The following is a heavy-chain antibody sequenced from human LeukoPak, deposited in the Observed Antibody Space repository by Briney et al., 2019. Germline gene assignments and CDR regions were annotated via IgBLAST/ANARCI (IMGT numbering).Heavy chain of an antibody. V-gene: IGHV1-2*02. J-gene: IGHJ3*02. CDR2: SNTNRGGG. D-gene: IGHD7-27*01. Sequence: ASVKVSCKASGYTFTSYAISWVRQAPGQGLEWMGWSNTNRGGGKIAQKFQGRGTMTRDTSTNTAYMDLKSLTSDDTAVYYCARANWGFHDAFDIWGQGTTVTVSA. CDR1: GYTFTSYA. CDR3: ARANWGFHDAFDI.